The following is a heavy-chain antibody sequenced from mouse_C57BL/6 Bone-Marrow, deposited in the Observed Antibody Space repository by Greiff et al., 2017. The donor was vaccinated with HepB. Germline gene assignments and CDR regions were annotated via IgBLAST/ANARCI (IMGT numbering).Heavy chain of an antibody. D-gene: IGHD1-1*01. J-gene: IGHJ1*03. Sequence: EVKLMEPGGGLVKPGGSLKLSCAASGFTFSSYAMSWVRQTPEKRLEWVATISDGGSYTYYPDNVKGRFTISRDNAKNNLYLQMGHLKSEDTAMYDCARAPPPYYGSSYWYFDVWGTGTTVTVSA. CDR1: GFTFSSYA. V-gene: IGHV5-4*03. CDR3: ARAPPPYYGSSYWYFDV. CDR2: ISDGGSYT.